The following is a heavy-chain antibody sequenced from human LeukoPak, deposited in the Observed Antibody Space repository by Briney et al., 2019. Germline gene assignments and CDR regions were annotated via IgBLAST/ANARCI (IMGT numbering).Heavy chain of an antibody. CDR1: GFTFSSFE. D-gene: IGHD3-22*01. J-gene: IGHJ3*02. CDR2: INPAGSIL. CDR3: ERDDSALDLGKHAFDI. V-gene: IGHV3-48*03. Sequence: PGGSLRLSCAASGFTFSSFEMNWVRQAPGKGLEWISYINPAGSILYYSDSVKGRFTISRDNAKSSLFLQMHSLRAEDTAVYYCERDDSALDLGKHAFDIWGQGTMVTVSS.